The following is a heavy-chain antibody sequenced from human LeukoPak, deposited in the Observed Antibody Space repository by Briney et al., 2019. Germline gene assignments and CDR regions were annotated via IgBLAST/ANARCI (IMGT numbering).Heavy chain of an antibody. J-gene: IGHJ4*02. CDR1: GGSISSGGYY. CDR3: ARAWGIAAAGWYYFDY. D-gene: IGHD6-13*01. V-gene: IGHV4-31*03. Sequence: PSETLSLTCTVSGGSISSGGYYWSWIRQHPGKGLEWIGYIYYSGSTYYNPSLKSRVTISVDTSKNQFSLKLSSVTAADTAVYYCARAWGIAAAGWYYFDYWGQGTLVTVSS. CDR2: IYYSGST.